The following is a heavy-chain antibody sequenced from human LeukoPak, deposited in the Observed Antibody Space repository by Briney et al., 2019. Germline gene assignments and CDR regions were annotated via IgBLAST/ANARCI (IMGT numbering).Heavy chain of an antibody. CDR3: ASRIAATVGVDY. Sequence: GGSLRLSCAASGFTFSDYWMSWVRQAPGKGLQWVANIKQDGSVKYYVDSVKGRFTISRDNAKNSLYLQMNSLRAEDTAVYYCASRIAATVGVDYWGQGTLVTVSS. J-gene: IGHJ4*02. CDR1: GFTFSDYW. CDR2: IKQDGSVK. D-gene: IGHD6-13*01. V-gene: IGHV3-7*01.